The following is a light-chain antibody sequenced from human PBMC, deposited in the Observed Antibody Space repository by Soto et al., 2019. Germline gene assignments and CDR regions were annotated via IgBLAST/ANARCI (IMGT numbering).Light chain of an antibody. V-gene: IGKV3-15*01. CDR2: DVS. J-gene: IGKJ5*01. Sequence: EIGVNNSPCTLSLSPGERATLSCRASQSVSNNYLAWYQQKPGQAPRLLIYDVSIRATGVPARFSGTGSETDFTLTISGLQSEDSAVYFCQQYNNWPFAFGQGTRLEI. CDR3: QQYNNWPFA. CDR1: QSVSNN.